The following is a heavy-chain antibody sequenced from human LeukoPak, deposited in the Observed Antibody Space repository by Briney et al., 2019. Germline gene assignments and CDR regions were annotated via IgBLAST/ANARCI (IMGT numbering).Heavy chain of an antibody. Sequence: PGGSLRLSCAASGFTFSGYNMNWVRQAPGKGLEWVSVFYSGGSTRYADSVKGRFTIPRDNSKNTLYLQLNSLRAEDTAVYFCASSSWSSEYFHYWGQGTLVTVSS. J-gene: IGHJ1*01. CDR3: ASSSWSSEYFHY. V-gene: IGHV3-66*01. CDR2: FYSGGST. CDR1: GFTFSGYN. D-gene: IGHD6-13*01.